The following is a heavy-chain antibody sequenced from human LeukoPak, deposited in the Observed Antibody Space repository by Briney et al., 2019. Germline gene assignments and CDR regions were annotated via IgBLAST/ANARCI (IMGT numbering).Heavy chain of an antibody. CDR2: INHSGST. CDR3: ARAASQDFDY. J-gene: IGHJ4*02. D-gene: IGHD2-15*01. CDR1: GGSFSGYY. Sequence: KSSETLSLTCAVYGGSFSGYYWSWIRQPPGKGLERIGEINHSGSTNYNPSLKSRVTISVDTSKNQFSLKLSSVTAADTAVYYCARAASQDFDYWGQGTLVTVSS. V-gene: IGHV4-34*01.